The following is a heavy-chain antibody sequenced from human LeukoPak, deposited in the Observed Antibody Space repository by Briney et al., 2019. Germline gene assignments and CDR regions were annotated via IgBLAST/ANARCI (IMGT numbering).Heavy chain of an antibody. V-gene: IGHV3-66*01. Sequence: GGSLRLSCAASGFSVSLNYMSWVRQAPGKGLEWVSLIFAGGSTYYADSVEGRFTISRDNSKNTVFLQMNGLRAEDTAVYCCARSKAARSPPDSWGRGTLVTVSS. CDR2: IFAGGST. J-gene: IGHJ4*02. D-gene: IGHD6-6*01. CDR1: GFSVSLNY. CDR3: ARSKAARSPPDS.